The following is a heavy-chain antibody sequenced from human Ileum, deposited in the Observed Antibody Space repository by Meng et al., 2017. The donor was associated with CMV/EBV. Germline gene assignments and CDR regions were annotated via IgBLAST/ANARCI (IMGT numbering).Heavy chain of an antibody. CDR3: AREYSSGWYGTPDY. D-gene: IGHD6-19*01. J-gene: IGHJ4*02. CDR1: GFTFSIYG. V-gene: IGHV3-21*01. Sequence: GESLKISCAASGFTFSIYGMNWVRQAPGKGLEWVSSISSSSNYIYYADSVKGRFTISRDNAKNSLYLQMNSLRAEDTAVYYCAREYSSGWYGTPDYWGQGTLVTVSS. CDR2: ISSSSNYI.